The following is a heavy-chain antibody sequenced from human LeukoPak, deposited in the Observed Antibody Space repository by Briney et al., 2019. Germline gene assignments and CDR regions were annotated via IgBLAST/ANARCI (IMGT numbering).Heavy chain of an antibody. D-gene: IGHD3-3*01. CDR1: GFTFSSYA. Sequence: GGSLRLSCAASGFTFSSYAMSWVRQAPGKVPEWVSYIDARSGITYYADSVQGRFTISRDNAQESVFLQMNSLRADDTAVYYCARTYDFGRGPPGDAFDNWGPGTLVTVSS. CDR2: IDARSGIT. V-gene: IGHV3-48*01. J-gene: IGHJ3*02. CDR3: ARTYDFGRGPPGDAFDN.